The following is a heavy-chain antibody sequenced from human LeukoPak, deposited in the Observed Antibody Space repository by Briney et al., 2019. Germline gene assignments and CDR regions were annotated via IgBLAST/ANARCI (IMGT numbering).Heavy chain of an antibody. CDR3: AKDSDGDYGYYYYGMDV. D-gene: IGHD4-17*01. V-gene: IGHV3-23*01. CDR2: ISGSGGST. CDR1: GFTFSSYA. Sequence: LPGGSLRLSCAASGFTFSSYAMSWVRQAPGKGLEWVSAISGSGGSTYYADSVKGRFTISRDNSKNTLYLQMNSLRAEDTAVYYCAKDSDGDYGYYYYGMDVWGQGTTVTVSS. J-gene: IGHJ6*02.